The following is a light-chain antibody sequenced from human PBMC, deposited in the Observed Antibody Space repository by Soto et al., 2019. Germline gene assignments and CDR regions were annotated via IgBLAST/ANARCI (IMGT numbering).Light chain of an antibody. CDR2: DVT. J-gene: IGLJ2*01. CDR3: SSSTSSTTLVV. CDR1: SSDVGGYNY. Sequence: QSALTQPASVSGSPGQSITISCTGTSSDVGGYNYVSWYQQHPGEAPKLMIYDVTNRPSGVSNRFSGSKSGNTASLTISGLQAEDEADYYCSSSTSSTTLVVFGRGTKLTVL. V-gene: IGLV2-14*03.